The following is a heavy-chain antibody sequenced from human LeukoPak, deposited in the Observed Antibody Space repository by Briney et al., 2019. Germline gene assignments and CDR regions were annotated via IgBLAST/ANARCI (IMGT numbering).Heavy chain of an antibody. V-gene: IGHV1-8*02. Sequence: VASVKVSCKASGYTFTGDYMQWVRQAPGQVVEWMGWINPNSGNTGYAQKFQGRVTMTRNTSTSTAYMELSSLRSEATAVYYCLRRRTRMGAYSQHGGQGTLVTASS. CDR3: LRRRTRMGAYSQH. CDR2: INPNSGNT. J-gene: IGHJ1*01. D-gene: IGHD1-14*01. CDR1: GYTFTGDY.